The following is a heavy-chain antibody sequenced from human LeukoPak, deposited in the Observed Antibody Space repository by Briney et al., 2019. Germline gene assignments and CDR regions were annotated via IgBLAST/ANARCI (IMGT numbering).Heavy chain of an antibody. Sequence: GGSLRLSCAASGFTLSDYYMSWIRQAPGKGLEWDSYISSSGSTRYYADSVKGRFTISRDNAKNSLYLQMNSLRAEDTAVYYCARPIYCSGGSCADYWGQGILVAVSS. CDR3: ARPIYCSGGSCADY. J-gene: IGHJ4*02. CDR2: ISSSGSTR. D-gene: IGHD2-15*01. V-gene: IGHV3-11*04. CDR1: GFTLSDYY.